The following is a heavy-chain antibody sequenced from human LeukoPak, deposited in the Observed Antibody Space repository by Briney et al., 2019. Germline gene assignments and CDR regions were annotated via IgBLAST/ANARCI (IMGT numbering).Heavy chain of an antibody. CDR2: IQYSGST. D-gene: IGHD3-22*01. CDR1: GGSISSYH. CDR3: ASLIYDSSGYYFDK. V-gene: IGHV4-59*08. J-gene: IGHJ4*02. Sequence: PSETLSLTCTDSGGSISSYHWSWIRQSPGKGLEWMGYIQYSGSTNRNPSLKSRVTISVDTSKNQFSLKLSSVTAADTAVYYCASLIYDSSGYYFDKWGQGTLVTVSS.